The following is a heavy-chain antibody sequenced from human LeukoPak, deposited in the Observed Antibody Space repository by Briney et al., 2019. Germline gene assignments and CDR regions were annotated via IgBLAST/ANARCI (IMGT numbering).Heavy chain of an antibody. CDR3: AKDYYDSSGYSLDY. CDR2: ISGSGIST. J-gene: IGHJ4*02. V-gene: IGHV3-23*01. CDR1: GFTFSSYT. D-gene: IGHD3-22*01. Sequence: GGSLRLSCAASGFTFSSYTMSWVRQAPGMGLEWVSAISGSGISTYYADSVKGRFTISRDHSKNTLFLQMNSLRAEDTAIYYCAKDYYDSSGYSLDYWGQGTLVTVSS.